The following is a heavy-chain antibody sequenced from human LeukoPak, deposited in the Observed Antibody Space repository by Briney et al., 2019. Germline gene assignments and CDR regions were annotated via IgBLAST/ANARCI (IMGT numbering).Heavy chain of an antibody. CDR3: ARDFGYCSGGSCYDEIRDY. CDR2: ISAYNGNT. Sequence: ASVKVSCKASGYTFTSYGISWVRQAPGQGLEWMGWISAYNGNTNYAQKLQGRVTMTTDTSTSTAYMELRSLRSDDTAVYYCARDFGYCSGGSCYDEIRDYWGQGTLVTVSS. J-gene: IGHJ4*02. V-gene: IGHV1-18*01. CDR1: GYTFTSYG. D-gene: IGHD2-15*01.